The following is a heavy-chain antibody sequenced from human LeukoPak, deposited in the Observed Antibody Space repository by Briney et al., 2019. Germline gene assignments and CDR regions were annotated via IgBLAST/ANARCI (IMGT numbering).Heavy chain of an antibody. J-gene: IGHJ4*02. V-gene: IGHV6-1*01. Sequence: SQTLSLTCAISGDSVSSNSAAWNWIRQSPSRGLEWLGRTYYRSKYYIDYAVSLESRITINPDTSKNQFSLKLTSMTPDDTAVYYCARGRWQTTGSPYYFDYWGQGTLVTVSS. D-gene: IGHD1-1*01. CDR3: ARGRWQTTGSPYYFDY. CDR1: GDSVSSNSAA. CDR2: TYYRSKYYI.